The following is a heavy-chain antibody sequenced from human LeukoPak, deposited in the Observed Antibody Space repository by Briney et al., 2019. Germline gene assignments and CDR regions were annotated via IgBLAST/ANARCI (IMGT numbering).Heavy chain of an antibody. CDR1: GYIFTSYW. V-gene: IGHV5-51*01. D-gene: IGHD2-2*01. CDR2: IYPGDSDT. Sequence: EALKISCKGSGYIFTSYWIGWVRQMPGKGLEWMGIIYPGDSDTRYSPSFQGQVAISADKSISTAYLQWSSLKASDTAMYYCARSSDCSSTSCYFDYWGQGTLVTVSS. CDR3: ARSSDCSSTSCYFDY. J-gene: IGHJ4*02.